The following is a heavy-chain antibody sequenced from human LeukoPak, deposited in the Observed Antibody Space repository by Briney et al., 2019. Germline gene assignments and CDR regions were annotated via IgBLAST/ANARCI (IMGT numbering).Heavy chain of an antibody. CDR1: GGSFSGYY. D-gene: IGHD2-2*02. CDR3: ARGGHCSSTSCYRSGVDY. J-gene: IGHJ4*02. Sequence: SETLSLTCAVYGGSFSGYYWSWIRQPPGKGLEWIGEINHSGSTNYNPSLKSRVTISVDTSKNQFSLKLSSVTAADTAVYYCARGGHCSSTSCYRSGVDYWGQGTLVTVSS. CDR2: INHSGST. V-gene: IGHV4-34*01.